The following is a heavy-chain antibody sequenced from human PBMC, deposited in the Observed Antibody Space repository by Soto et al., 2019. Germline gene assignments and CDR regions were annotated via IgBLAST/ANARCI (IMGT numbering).Heavy chain of an antibody. J-gene: IGHJ4*02. CDR2: ISGGGDNT. CDR1: GFTFSNYA. CDR3: AKDRLARGFDY. Sequence: EVQLLDSGGGLVQPGGSLRLSCEASGFTFSNYARNWVRQAPGKGLEWVLGISGGGDNTYYADSVKGRFTISRDNSKNTVFLQMNSLRAEDTAVYYCAKDRLARGFDYWGQGTLVTVSS. V-gene: IGHV3-23*01.